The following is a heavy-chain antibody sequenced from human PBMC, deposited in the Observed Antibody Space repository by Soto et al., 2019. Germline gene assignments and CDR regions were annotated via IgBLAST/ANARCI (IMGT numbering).Heavy chain of an antibody. CDR3: ARELYGYCTNGVCYTPYGLDY. CDR1: GGSISSGGYY. Sequence: QVQLQESGPGLVKPSQTLSLTCTVSGGSISSGGYYWSWIRQHPGKGLEWIGYIYYSGSTYYNPSLKSRVTISVDTSKNQFSLKLSSVTAADTAVYYCARELYGYCTNGVCYTPYGLDYWGQGTLVTVSS. D-gene: IGHD2-8*01. J-gene: IGHJ4*02. CDR2: IYYSGST. V-gene: IGHV4-31*03.